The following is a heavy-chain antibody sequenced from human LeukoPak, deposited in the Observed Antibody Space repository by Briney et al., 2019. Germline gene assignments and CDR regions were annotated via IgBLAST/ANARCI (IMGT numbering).Heavy chain of an antibody. V-gene: IGHV5-10-1*01. D-gene: IGHD5-12*01. CDR3: ARRRSGYDYAFDI. J-gene: IGHJ3*02. CDR2: IDPSDSYT. CDR1: GYIFTSYW. Sequence: GESLKISCKGSGYIFTSYWISWVRQMPGKGLEWMGRIDPSDSYTNYSPSFQGHVTISADKSISTAYLQWSSLKASDTAMYYCARRRSGYDYAFDIWGQGTMVTVSS.